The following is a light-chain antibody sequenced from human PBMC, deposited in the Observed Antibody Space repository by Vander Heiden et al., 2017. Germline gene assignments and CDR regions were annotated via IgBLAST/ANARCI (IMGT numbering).Light chain of an antibody. Sequence: DIVMTQTPLSPPLTLGQPAPTSCRSRHSVLRSDGNTYLRWLQQRPGQPPRLLIYKISNRFSGVPDRFSGSGAGTDFTLKIRRVEAEDVGVYYWMQATHFPVTFGQGTKVEIK. CDR2: KIS. CDR1: HSVLRSDGNTY. J-gene: IGKJ1*01. V-gene: IGKV2-24*01. CDR3: MQATHFPVT.